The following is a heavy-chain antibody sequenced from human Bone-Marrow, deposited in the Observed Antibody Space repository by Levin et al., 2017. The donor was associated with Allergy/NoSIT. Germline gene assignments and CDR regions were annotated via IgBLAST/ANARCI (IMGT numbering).Heavy chain of an antibody. CDR1: GGSINKSY. Sequence: SETLSLTCTVSGGSINKSYCSWIRQPPGKRLEWIGYMYYTGSTNYSPSFKSRVSMSVDAYTNQFSLKLKSATAADTAVYYCTRGVVYYYMDIWGKGTAVTVSS. J-gene: IGHJ6*03. D-gene: IGHD2-8*02. CDR3: TRGVVYYYMDI. CDR2: MYYTGST. V-gene: IGHV4-59*01.